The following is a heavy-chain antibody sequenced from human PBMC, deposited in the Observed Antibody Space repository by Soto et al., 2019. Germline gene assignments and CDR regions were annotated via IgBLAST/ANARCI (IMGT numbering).Heavy chain of an antibody. D-gene: IGHD3-22*01. V-gene: IGHV3-23*01. CDR2: ISGSGGST. J-gene: IGHJ6*03. Sequence: GGSLRLSCTASGFTFSSYAMSWVRQAPGKGLEWVSAISGSGGSTYYADSVKGRFTISRDNSKNTLYLQMNSLRAEDTVVYYCAKGAVDYYDSSGYYYYYYMDVWGKGTTVTVSS. CDR3: AKGAVDYYDSSGYYYYYYMDV. CDR1: GFTFSSYA.